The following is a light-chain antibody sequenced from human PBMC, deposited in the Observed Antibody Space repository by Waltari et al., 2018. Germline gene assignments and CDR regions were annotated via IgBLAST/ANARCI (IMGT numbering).Light chain of an antibody. J-gene: IGKJ3*01. V-gene: IGKV3-11*01. CDR2: DAS. Sequence: EIVLTQSPATLSLSPGERATLSCRASQSVSSYVAWYQQKPGQAPSLLVFDASNRATGIPARFSGSGSGTDFTLTISTLEPEDFAVYYCQQRSNWPSFTFGPGTKVDIK. CDR3: QQRSNWPSFT. CDR1: QSVSSY.